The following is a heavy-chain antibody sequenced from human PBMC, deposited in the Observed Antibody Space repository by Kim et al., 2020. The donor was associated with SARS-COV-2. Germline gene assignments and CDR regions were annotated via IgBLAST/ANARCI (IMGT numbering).Heavy chain of an antibody. CDR1: GFTVSSNY. CDR3: ARAKGGYSSNWDVDY. D-gene: IGHD6-13*01. Sequence: GGSLRLSCAASGFTVSSNYMSWVRQAPGKGLEWVSVIYIRGSTYYAASGKGRFIISRDNSKNTLYLQMNSLRAEDTAVYYCARAKGGYSSNWDVDYWGQGTLVTVS. V-gene: IGHV3-53*01. J-gene: IGHJ4*02. CDR2: IYIRGST.